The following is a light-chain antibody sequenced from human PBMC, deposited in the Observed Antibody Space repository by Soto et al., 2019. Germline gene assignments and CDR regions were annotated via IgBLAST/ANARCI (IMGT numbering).Light chain of an antibody. CDR1: SSNIGAGYY. CDR2: GNS. Sequence: QSVLTQPPSVSGAPGQRVTISCTGSSSNIGAGYYVHWYQQLPGTAPKLLIYGNSNRPSGVPDRFSGSKSGTSASLAITGLGAEAEDDYYCQSYDSSVSGYVFGAGTKVTVL. V-gene: IGLV1-40*01. J-gene: IGLJ1*01. CDR3: QSYDSSVSGYV.